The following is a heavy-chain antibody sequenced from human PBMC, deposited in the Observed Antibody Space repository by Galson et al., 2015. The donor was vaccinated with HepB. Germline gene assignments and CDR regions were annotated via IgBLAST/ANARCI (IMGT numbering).Heavy chain of an antibody. CDR3: ATGEWLVRAWYYFDY. CDR2: FDPEDGET. CDR1: GYTLTELP. D-gene: IGHD6-19*01. J-gene: IGHJ4*02. Sequence: SVKVSCKVSGYTLTELPMHWVRQAPGKGLEWMGGFDPEDGETIYAQKFQGRVTMTEDTSTDTAYMELSSLRSEDTAVYYCATGEWLVRAWYYFDYWGQGTLVTVSS. V-gene: IGHV1-24*01.